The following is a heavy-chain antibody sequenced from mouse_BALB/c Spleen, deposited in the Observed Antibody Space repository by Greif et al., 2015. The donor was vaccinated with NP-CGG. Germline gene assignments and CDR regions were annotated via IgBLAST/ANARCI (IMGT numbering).Heavy chain of an antibody. CDR2: VSSGGSYT. V-gene: IGHV5-6*02. D-gene: IGHD4-1*01. J-gene: IGHJ1*01. CDR3: ARRELGNWYFDV. CDR1: GFTFSSYG. Sequence: EVKLVESGGDLVKPGGSLKLSCAASGFTFSSYGMSWVRQTPDKRLEWVATVSSGGSYTYYPDSVKGRFTISRDNAKNTLYLQMSSLKSEDTAMYYCARRELGNWYFDVWGAGTTVTVSS.